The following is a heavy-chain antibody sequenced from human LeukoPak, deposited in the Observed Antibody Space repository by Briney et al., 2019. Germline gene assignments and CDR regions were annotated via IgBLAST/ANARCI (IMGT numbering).Heavy chain of an antibody. J-gene: IGHJ3*02. V-gene: IGHV4-30-4*08. CDR1: GGSISSGDYY. Sequence: SQTLSLTCTVSGGSISSGDYYWSWIRQPPGRGLECIGYIHYSGSTYYNPSLKSRVTISVDTSKNQFSLRLSSVTAADTAVYYCARGGNWNDDAFDIWGQGTMVTVSS. CDR3: ARGGNWNDDAFDI. D-gene: IGHD1-1*01. CDR2: IHYSGST.